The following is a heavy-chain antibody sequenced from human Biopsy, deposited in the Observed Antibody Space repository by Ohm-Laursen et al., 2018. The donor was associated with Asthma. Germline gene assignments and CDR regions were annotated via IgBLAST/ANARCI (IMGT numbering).Heavy chain of an antibody. Sequence: TQTLPLTCTVSGFSLGTLGVGVGWFRQPPGTALEWLAQIFWGDDKRYSPSLKSRLTISKDTSRNQVVLTKTNMDPVDTGTYFCAHAQTSWNYYGSGNYLYHFDSWGQGTLVTFSS. CDR3: AHAQTSWNYYGSGNYLYHFDS. V-gene: IGHV2-5*02. CDR1: GFSLGTLGVG. J-gene: IGHJ4*02. D-gene: IGHD3-10*01. CDR2: IFWGDDK.